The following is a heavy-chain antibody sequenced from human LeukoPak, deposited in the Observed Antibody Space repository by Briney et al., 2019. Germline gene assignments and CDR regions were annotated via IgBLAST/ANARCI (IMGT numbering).Heavy chain of an antibody. CDR2: IYHSGST. CDR3: ARGEYYYDSSGYYYGVPCFDY. J-gene: IGHJ4*02. CDR1: GGSISSSSYY. D-gene: IGHD3-22*01. V-gene: IGHV4-30-2*01. Sequence: PSETLSLTCTVSGGSISSSSYYWGWIRQPPGKGLEWIGYIYHSGSTYYNPSLKSRVTISVDRSKNQFSLKLSSVTAADTAVYYCARGEYYYDSSGYYYGVPCFDYWGQGTLVTVSS.